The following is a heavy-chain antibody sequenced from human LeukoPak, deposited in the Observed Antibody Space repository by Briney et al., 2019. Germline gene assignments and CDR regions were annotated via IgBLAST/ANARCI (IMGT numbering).Heavy chain of an antibody. J-gene: IGHJ5*02. CDR1: GFTFSNHG. Sequence: GGSLRLSCAASGFTFSNHGMHWVRQAPGKGLEWVVFIRYDGSNKSYADSVKGRFTISRDNSKNTLYLQMNSLRAEDTAVYYCARARKSGGITMIRGVKDRGWFDPWGQGTLVTVSS. CDR3: ARARKSGGITMIRGVKDRGWFDP. V-gene: IGHV3-30*02. CDR2: IRYDGSNK. D-gene: IGHD3-10*01.